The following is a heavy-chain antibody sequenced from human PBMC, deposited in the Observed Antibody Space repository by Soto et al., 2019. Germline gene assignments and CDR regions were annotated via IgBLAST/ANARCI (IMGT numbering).Heavy chain of an antibody. CDR3: VQSRCGGDCLQSYSSHSYYGLDV. CDR2: IYWDDDK. V-gene: IGHV2-5*02. J-gene: IGHJ6*02. Sequence: QITLKESGPTLVKPTQTLTLTCTFPGFSLSTIGVGVGWIRQPPGKALEWLALIYWDDDKRYSPSLKSRLTVTKDTSKNQVVLTMTNMDPVDTATYYCVQSRCGGDCLQSYSSHSYYGLDVWGQGTTVTVSS. D-gene: IGHD2-21*02. CDR1: GFSLSTIGVG.